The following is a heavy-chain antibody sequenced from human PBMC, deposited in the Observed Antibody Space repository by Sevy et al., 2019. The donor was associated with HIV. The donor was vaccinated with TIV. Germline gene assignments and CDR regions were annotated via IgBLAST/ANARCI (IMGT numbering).Heavy chain of an antibody. CDR1: GFTFSSYA. V-gene: IGHV3-23*01. CDR3: AKVLQDFGDYLLAD. J-gene: IGHJ4*01. CDR2: ISAGGGDK. D-gene: IGHD4-17*01. Sequence: GGSLRLSCATSGFTFSSYAMSWVRQAPGKGLEWVSAISAGGGDKYHAASVKGRFTISRDKSKNTLYLQMNSLRVDDTATYFCAKVLQDFGDYLLADWGHGTLVTVSS.